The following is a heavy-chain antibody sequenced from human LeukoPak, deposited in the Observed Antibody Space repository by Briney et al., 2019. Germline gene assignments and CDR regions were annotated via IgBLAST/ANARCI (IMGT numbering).Heavy chain of an antibody. CDR2: IDEDGDER. CDR3: ARHVPRGRSDFDC. CDR1: GFTFDNHW. Sequence: GGSLRLSCAASGFTFDNHWMAWVRQTPGKGPEWVANIDEDGDERSYAESVKSRFSVSRDNGRTSLYLQMNSLRAEDTAIYYCARHVPRGRSDFDCWGQGVLVTVS. D-gene: IGHD5-12*01. J-gene: IGHJ4*02. V-gene: IGHV3-7*01.